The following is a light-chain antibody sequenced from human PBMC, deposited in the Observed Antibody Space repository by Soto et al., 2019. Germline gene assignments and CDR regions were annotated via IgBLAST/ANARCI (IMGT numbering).Light chain of an antibody. CDR2: LEGSGSY. J-gene: IGLJ2*01. CDR1: SGHRSYI. CDR3: ETWDSNIRV. Sequence: QSELTQSSSASASLGSSVKLTCTLSSGHRSYIIAWHQQQPGKAPRYLMKLEGSGSYNKGSGVPDRFSGSSSGADRYLTMSNLQSEDEADYYCETWDSNIRVFGGGTKVTVL. V-gene: IGLV4-60*03.